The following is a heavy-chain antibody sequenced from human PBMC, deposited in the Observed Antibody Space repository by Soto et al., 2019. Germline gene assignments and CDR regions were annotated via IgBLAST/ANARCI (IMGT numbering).Heavy chain of an antibody. D-gene: IGHD3-16*02. Sequence: ASVKVSCKASGYTFTGYYMHWVRQAPGQGLEWMGWINPNSGDTKYAQKFQGWVTMTSDTSISTAYMELSRLRSDDTAVYYCARDATGLVPPNFDSWGQGTVVTVSS. J-gene: IGHJ4*02. CDR2: INPNSGDT. CDR1: GYTFTGYY. V-gene: IGHV1-2*04. CDR3: ARDATGLVPPNFDS.